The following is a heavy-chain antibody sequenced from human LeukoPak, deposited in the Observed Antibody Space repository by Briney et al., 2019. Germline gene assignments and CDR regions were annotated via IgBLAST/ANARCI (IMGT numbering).Heavy chain of an antibody. D-gene: IGHD2-8*01. CDR1: GGSISSYY. J-gene: IGHJ4*02. V-gene: IGHV3-72*01. Sequence: LSLTCSVSGGSISSYYWSWIRQPPGKGLEWLGRSRNKADSYTTEYAASVKGRFSISRDDSKNSMYLQMNSLKTEDTAVYYCCSLIGDFWGQGTLVTVSS. CDR2: SRNKADSYTT. CDR3: CSLIGDF.